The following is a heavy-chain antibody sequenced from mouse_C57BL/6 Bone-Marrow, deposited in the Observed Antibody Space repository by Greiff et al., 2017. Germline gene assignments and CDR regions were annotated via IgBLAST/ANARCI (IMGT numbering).Heavy chain of an antibody. CDR2: IYPSDSET. Sequence: VQLQQPGAELVRPGSSVKLSCKASGYTFTSYWMDWVKQRPGQGLEWIGNIYPSDSETHYNQKFKDKATLTVDKSSSAAYMQLSSLTSEDSAVYYCARFPGWFAYWGQGTLVTVSA. V-gene: IGHV1-61*01. CDR1: GYTFTSYW. CDR3: ARFPGWFAY. J-gene: IGHJ3*01.